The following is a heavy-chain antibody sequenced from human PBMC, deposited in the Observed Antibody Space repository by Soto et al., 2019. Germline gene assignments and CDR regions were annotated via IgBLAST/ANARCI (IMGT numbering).Heavy chain of an antibody. Sequence: GGSLRLSCAASGFTFSTYWMHWIRQAPGKGLVWVSRVNPDGTSTAYADSVKGRFTISRDNAKNTLYLHMISLRAEDTAVYYCTRDPPGIGVDFWRQGTLVTVSS. D-gene: IGHD3-3*01. CDR3: TRDPPGIGVDF. J-gene: IGHJ4*02. V-gene: IGHV3-74*01. CDR2: VNPDGTST. CDR1: GFTFSTYW.